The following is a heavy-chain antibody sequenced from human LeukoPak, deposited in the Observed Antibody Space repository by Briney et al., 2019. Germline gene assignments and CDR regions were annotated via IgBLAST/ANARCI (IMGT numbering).Heavy chain of an antibody. D-gene: IGHD3-22*01. J-gene: IGHJ4*02. V-gene: IGHV3-53*01. CDR3: AKDRGSGYHYFDY. CDR1: GFTVSSNY. Sequence: GGSLRLSCAVSGFTVSSNYMSWVRQAPGKGLEWVSVIYSGGSTYYADSVKGRFTISRDNSKNTLYLQMNSLRAEDTAVYYCAKDRGSGYHYFDYWGQGTLVTVSS. CDR2: IYSGGST.